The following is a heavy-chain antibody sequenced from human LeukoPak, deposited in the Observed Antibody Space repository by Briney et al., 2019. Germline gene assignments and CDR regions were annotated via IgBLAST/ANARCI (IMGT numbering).Heavy chain of an antibody. CDR2: IYTSGST. V-gene: IGHV4-4*07. J-gene: IGHJ5*02. CDR3: AREQIAAAGRGNWFDP. D-gene: IGHD6-13*01. CDR1: GGSISSYY. Sequence: SETLSLTCTVSGGSISSYYWSWIRQPAGKGLEWIGRIYTSGSTNYNPSLKSRVTMSVDTSKNQFSLKLSSVTAADTAVYYCAREQIAAAGRGNWFDPWGQGTQVLVSP.